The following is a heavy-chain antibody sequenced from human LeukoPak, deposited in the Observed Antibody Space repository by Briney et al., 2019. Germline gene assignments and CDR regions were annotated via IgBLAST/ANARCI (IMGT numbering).Heavy chain of an antibody. CDR2: INPNNGGT. CDR3: ARDQGSGSYANY. D-gene: IGHD1-26*01. V-gene: IGHV1-2*02. CDR1: GYTFTGYY. J-gene: IGHJ4*02. Sequence: ASVKVSCKASGYTFTGYYMHWVRQAPGQGLEWMGWINPNNGGTNYAQKFQGRVTMTRDTSISTAYMELSRLRSDDTAVYYCARDQGSGSYANYWGQGTLVTVSS.